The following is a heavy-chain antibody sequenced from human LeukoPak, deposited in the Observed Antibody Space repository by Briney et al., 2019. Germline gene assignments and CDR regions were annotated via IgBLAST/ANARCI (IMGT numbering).Heavy chain of an antibody. V-gene: IGHV1-24*01. J-gene: IGHJ5*02. CDR3: ATFHDYGDYWWFDP. CDR1: GYTLTKLS. Sequence: GASVKVSCKVSGYTLTKLSMHWVRQAPGKGLGWMGGFDPEDGETIYAQKSQGRVTMTEDTSTDTAYMELSSLRSEDTAVYYCATFHDYGDYWWFDPWGQGTLVTVSS. CDR2: FDPEDGET. D-gene: IGHD4-17*01.